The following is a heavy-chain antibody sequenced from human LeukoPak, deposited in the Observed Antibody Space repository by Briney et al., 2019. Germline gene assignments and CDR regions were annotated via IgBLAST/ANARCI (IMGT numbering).Heavy chain of an antibody. D-gene: IGHD4-17*01. CDR2: INPNSGGT. CDR1: GYTFTGYY. J-gene: IGHJ4*02. V-gene: IGHV1-2*02. Sequence: ASVKVSCKASGYTFTGYYMHWVRQAPGQGLEWMGWINPNSGGTNYAQKFQGRVTMTRDTSISTAYMELSRLRSDDTAVYYCARGSRVHYGDLDLDYWGQGALVTVSS. CDR3: ARGSRVHYGDLDLDY.